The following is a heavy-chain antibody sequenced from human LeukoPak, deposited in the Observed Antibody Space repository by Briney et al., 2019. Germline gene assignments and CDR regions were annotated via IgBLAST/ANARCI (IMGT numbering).Heavy chain of an antibody. CDR2: IYYSGST. CDR3: ARDRGHPYCSSTSCYSGWLDP. CDR1: GGSISSYY. D-gene: IGHD2-2*02. Sequence: SETLSLTCTVSGGSISSYYWSWIRQPPGKGLEWIGYIYYSGSTNYNPSLKSRVTISVDTSKNQFSLKLSSVTAADTAVYYCARDRGHPYCSSTSCYSGWLDPWGQGTLVTVSS. J-gene: IGHJ5*02. V-gene: IGHV4-59*01.